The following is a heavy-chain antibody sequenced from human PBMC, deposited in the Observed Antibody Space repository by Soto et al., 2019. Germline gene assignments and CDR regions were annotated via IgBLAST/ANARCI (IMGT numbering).Heavy chain of an antibody. V-gene: IGHV1-3*01. CDR2: INAGNGNT. Sequence: QVQLVQSGAEVKKPGASVKVSCKASGYTFTSYAMHWVRQAPGQRLEWMGWINAGNGNTKYSQKFQGRVTITRDTSASTAYMELSSLRSEDTAVYYCARDPRAPTVTTPEEGGWFDPWGQGTLVTVSS. CDR1: GYTFTSYA. D-gene: IGHD4-17*01. CDR3: ARDPRAPTVTTPEEGGWFDP. J-gene: IGHJ5*02.